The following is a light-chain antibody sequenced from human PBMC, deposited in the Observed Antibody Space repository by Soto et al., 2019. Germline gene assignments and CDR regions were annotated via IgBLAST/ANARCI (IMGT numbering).Light chain of an antibody. Sequence: IQLTQSPSSLSASVGDRVTITCRASQSISSWLAWYQQKPGKAPKLLIYDASSLESGVPSRFSGSGSGTEFTLTISSLQSEDFTVYYCQQYNKWPLTFGQGTKV. CDR3: QQYNKWPLT. CDR2: DAS. CDR1: QSISSW. J-gene: IGKJ1*01. V-gene: IGKV1-5*01.